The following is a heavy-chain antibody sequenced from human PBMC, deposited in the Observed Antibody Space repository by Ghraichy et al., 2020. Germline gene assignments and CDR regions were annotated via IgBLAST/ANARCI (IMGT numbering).Heavy chain of an antibody. CDR1: GFTFNHYW. CDR3: VRSNRGWGLDV. V-gene: IGHV3-7*01. D-gene: IGHD3-16*01. J-gene: IGHJ6*02. CDR2: IDQDGRER. Sequence: GESLNISCAASGFTFNHYWMTWVRQAPGKGLEWVANIDQDGRERHSVDSVKGRFIISRDNAERSVFLQMNSVRAEDTGLYYCVRSNRGWGLDVWGQGTTVTVSS.